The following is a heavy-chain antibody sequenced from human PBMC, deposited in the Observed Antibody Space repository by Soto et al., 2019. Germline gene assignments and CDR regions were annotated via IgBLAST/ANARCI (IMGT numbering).Heavy chain of an antibody. D-gene: IGHD3-10*01. J-gene: IGHJ4*02. CDR3: ASGQNVLLWFAESDYCDY. Sequence: QVQLVDSGGGVVQPGRSLRLSCAASGFTFSNYGMHWVRQAPGKGLEWIAIIRDDVSNDYYADSVKGRFTISRDNSNNTLYLHMNMLRAEDTAAYYCASGQNVLLWFAESDYCDYWGQGTRVSGPS. CDR2: IRDDVSND. V-gene: IGHV3-33*01. CDR1: GFTFSNYG.